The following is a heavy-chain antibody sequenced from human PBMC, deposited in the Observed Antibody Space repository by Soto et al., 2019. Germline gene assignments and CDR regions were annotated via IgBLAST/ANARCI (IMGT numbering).Heavy chain of an antibody. CDR2: ISYDGSNK. J-gene: IGHJ5*02. Sequence: GGSLRLSCAASGFTFSSYGMHWVRQAPGKGLEWVAVISYDGSNKYYADSVKGRFTISRDNSKNCLYLQMNSLGVEDTAMYFCAKGKSTGDIDWFDPWGQGSLVTVSS. CDR3: AKGKSTGDIDWFDP. CDR1: GFTFSSYG. D-gene: IGHD3-10*01. V-gene: IGHV3-30*18.